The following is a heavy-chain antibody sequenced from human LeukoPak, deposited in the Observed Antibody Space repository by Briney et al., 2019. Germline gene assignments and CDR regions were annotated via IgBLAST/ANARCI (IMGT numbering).Heavy chain of an antibody. D-gene: IGHD2-2*02. V-gene: IGHV1-2*02. CDR1: GYTFTGYY. J-gene: IGHJ5*02. CDR2: INPNSGGT. Sequence: ASVKVSCKASGYTFTGYYMHWVRQAPGQGREWMGWINPNSGGTNYAQKFQGRVTMTRDTSISTAYMELSRLRSDDTAVYYCARDPEDIVVVPAAIGWFDPWGQGTLVTVSS. CDR3: ARDPEDIVVVPAAIGWFDP.